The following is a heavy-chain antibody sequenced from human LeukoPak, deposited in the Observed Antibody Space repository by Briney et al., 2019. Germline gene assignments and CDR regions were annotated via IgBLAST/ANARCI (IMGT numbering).Heavy chain of an antibody. V-gene: IGHV1-18*01. D-gene: IGHD6-6*01. Sequence: GASVKVSCKASGYTFTSYGISWVRQAPGQGLEWMGWISAYNGNTNYAQKLQGRVTMTTDTSTSTAYMELRSLRSDDTAVYYCARDSISDNTGWRAFDIWGQGTMVTVSS. J-gene: IGHJ3*02. CDR2: ISAYNGNT. CDR1: GYTFTSYG. CDR3: ARDSISDNTGWRAFDI.